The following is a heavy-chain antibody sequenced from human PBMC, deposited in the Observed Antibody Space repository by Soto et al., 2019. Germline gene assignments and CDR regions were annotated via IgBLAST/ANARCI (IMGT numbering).Heavy chain of an antibody. CDR1: GYTFTSYG. CDR2: ISTYNGDT. Sequence: QVQLVQSGAEVKKPGASVKVSCKASGYTFTSYGINWVRQAPGQGLEWMGWISTYNGDTNYAQKLQGRVDMTTDTATSPAYMELRTLSSGEPAVDYCARCRPMITFTGVLAPPYYYGMDVWGHGTTVTVAS. J-gene: IGHJ6*02. V-gene: IGHV1-18*01. D-gene: IGHD3-16*02. CDR3: ARCRPMITFTGVLAPPYYYGMDV.